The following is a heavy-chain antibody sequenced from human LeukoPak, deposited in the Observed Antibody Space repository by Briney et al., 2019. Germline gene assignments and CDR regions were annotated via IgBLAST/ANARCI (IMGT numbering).Heavy chain of an antibody. CDR1: GGSFSGYY. V-gene: IGHV4-34*01. CDR3: ARGYSSSNFDY. Sequence: SETLSLSCAVYGGSFSGYYWSWIRQPPGKGLEWIGEINHSGSTNYNPSLKSRVTISVDTSKNQFSLKLSSVTAADTAVYYCARGYSSSNFDYWGQGTLDTVSS. CDR2: INHSGST. D-gene: IGHD6-13*01. J-gene: IGHJ4*02.